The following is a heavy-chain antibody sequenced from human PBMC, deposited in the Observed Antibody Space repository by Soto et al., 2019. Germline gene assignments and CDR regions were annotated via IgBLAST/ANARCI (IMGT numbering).Heavy chain of an antibody. CDR2: ISYDGSNK. J-gene: IGHJ6*02. CDR1: GFTFSSYA. D-gene: IGHD3-9*01. CDR3: ARAGTARYFDWLPTYGIDV. V-gene: IGHV3-30-3*01. Sequence: QVQLVESGGGVVQPGRSLRLSCAASGFTFSSYAMHWVRQAPGKGLEWVAVISYDGSNKYYADSVKGRFTISRDNSKNTLYLQMNSLRAEDTAVYYCARAGTARYFDWLPTYGIDVWGQGTTVTVSS.